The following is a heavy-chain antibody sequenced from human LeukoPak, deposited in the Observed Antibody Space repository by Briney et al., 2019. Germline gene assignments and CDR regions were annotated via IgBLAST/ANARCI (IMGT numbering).Heavy chain of an antibody. V-gene: IGHV1-46*01. CDR3: ARADVVTLSDI. J-gene: IGHJ3*02. Sequence: ASVKVSCKASGYTFTSYYMHWVRQAPGQGLEWMGIINPSGGGTSYAQKFQGRVTMTRDTSTSTVYMELSSLRSEDTAVYYCARADVVTLSDIWGQGTMVTVSS. CDR2: INPSGGGT. D-gene: IGHD4-23*01. CDR1: GYTFTSYY.